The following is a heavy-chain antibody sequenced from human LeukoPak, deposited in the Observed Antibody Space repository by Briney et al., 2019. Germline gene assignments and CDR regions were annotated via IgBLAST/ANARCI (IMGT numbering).Heavy chain of an antibody. CDR2: IYYSGST. J-gene: IGHJ4*02. V-gene: IGHV4-59*01. CDR1: GGSISSYY. D-gene: IGHD2-21*02. Sequence: SETLSLTCTVSGGSISSYYWSWIRQPPGKGPEWIGYIYYSGSTNYNPSLKSRVTISVDTSKNQFSLKLSSVTAADTAVYYCAREAYCGGDCSPHFDYWGQGTLVTVSS. CDR3: AREAYCGGDCSPHFDY.